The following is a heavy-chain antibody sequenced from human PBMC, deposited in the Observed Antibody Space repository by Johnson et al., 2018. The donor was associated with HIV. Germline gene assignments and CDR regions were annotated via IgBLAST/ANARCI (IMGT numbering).Heavy chain of an antibody. CDR2: IKEDGSEK. V-gene: IGHV3-7*01. CDR3: ARIRVAVITEVGAFDI. J-gene: IGHJ3*02. CDR1: RFMFSSYW. Sequence: VQLVESGGGLVQPGGSLRVSCAASRFMFSSYWMSWVRQAPGKGLEWVANIKEDGSEKNYVDSVKGRFTISRDNAKNSLYLQMNSLRPEDTAVYYCARIRVAVITEVGAFDIWGQGTMVTVSS. D-gene: IGHD3-22*01.